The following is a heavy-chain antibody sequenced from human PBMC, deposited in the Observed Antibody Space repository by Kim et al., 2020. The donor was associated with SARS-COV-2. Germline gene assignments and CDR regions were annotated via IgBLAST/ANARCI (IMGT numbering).Heavy chain of an antibody. CDR2: ISYDGSNK. D-gene: IGHD2-15*01. CDR3: ARDRWRLDIVVVVAAY. CDR1: GFTFSSYG. V-gene: IGHV3-33*05. J-gene: IGHJ4*02. Sequence: GGSLRLSCAASGFTFSSYGMHWVRQAPGKGLEWVAVISYDGSNKYYADSVKGRFTISRDNSKNTLYLQMNSLRAEDTAVYYCARDRWRLDIVVVVAAYWGQGTLVTVSS.